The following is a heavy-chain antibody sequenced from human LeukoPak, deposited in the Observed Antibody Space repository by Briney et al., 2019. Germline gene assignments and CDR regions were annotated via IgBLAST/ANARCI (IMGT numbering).Heavy chain of an antibody. V-gene: IGHV1-46*01. J-gene: IGHJ4*02. CDR2: INPSGGST. CDR3: ARMEMATAIFDY. D-gene: IGHD5-24*01. Sequence: ASVKVSCKASGYTFTGSYLHWVRQAPGQGLEWMGIINPSGGSTSYAQKFQGRVTITADKSTSTAYMELSSLRSEDTAVYYCARMEMATAIFDYWGQGTLVTVSS. CDR1: GYTFTGSY.